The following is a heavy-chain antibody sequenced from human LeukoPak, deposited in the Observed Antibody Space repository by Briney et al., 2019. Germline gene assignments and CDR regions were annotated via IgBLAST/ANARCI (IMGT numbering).Heavy chain of an antibody. CDR1: GLSVSSNY. CDR2: LYSDGTT. V-gene: IGHV3-66*01. D-gene: IGHD3-10*01. J-gene: IGHJ4*02. Sequence: GGSLRLYCAASGLSVSSNYMSWVRQAPGKGLEWVSVLYSDGTTYYADSVKGRFTISRDNSKNTLYLQMNSLRAEDTAVYYCVRGMGVSMLYYFDYWGQGTLVTVSS. CDR3: VRGMGVSMLYYFDY.